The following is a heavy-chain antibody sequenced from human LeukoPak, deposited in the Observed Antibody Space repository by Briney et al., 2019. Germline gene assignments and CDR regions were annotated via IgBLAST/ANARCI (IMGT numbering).Heavy chain of an antibody. J-gene: IGHJ4*02. CDR1: GFTFDNAW. CDR3: TTDSHYDGRTYYHPIGY. D-gene: IGHD3-22*01. Sequence: PGGSLRLSCVASGFTFDNAWMSWVRQAPGKGLEWVGRIKSRTDSCTTDYAAHVKGRFIISRDDSKNTLYLQMNSLKTEDTAVYYCTTDSHYDGRTYYHPIGYWGQGTLVTVAS. CDR2: IKSRTDSCTT. V-gene: IGHV3-15*01.